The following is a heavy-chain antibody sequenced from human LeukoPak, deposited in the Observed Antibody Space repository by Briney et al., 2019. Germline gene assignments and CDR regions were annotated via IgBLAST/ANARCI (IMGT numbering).Heavy chain of an antibody. CDR1: GFTFSSYS. D-gene: IGHD3-22*01. V-gene: IGHV3-21*01. CDR2: VSSSSSYI. Sequence: GGSLRLSCAASGFTFSSYSMNWVRQAPGKGLEWVSSVSSSSSYIYYADSVKGRFTISRDNAKNPLYLQMNSLRAEDTAVYYCARGDYYYDSSGYYFDYWGQGTLVTVSS. J-gene: IGHJ4*02. CDR3: ARGDYYYDSSGYYFDY.